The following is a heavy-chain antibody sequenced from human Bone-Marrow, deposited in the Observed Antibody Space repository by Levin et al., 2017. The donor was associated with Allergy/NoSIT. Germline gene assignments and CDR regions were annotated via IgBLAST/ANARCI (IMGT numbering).Heavy chain of an antibody. V-gene: IGHV3-23*01. Sequence: SCAASGFTFSNYAMNWVRQAPGKGLEWVSVITDGGSTYYADSVKGRFTISRDNSKNTLYLQMNSLRAEDTAVYYCAKGLGYCSRSSCYEDYWGQGTLVTVSS. CDR2: ITDGGST. CDR1: GFTFSNYA. J-gene: IGHJ4*02. CDR3: AKGLGYCSRSSCYEDY. D-gene: IGHD2-2*01.